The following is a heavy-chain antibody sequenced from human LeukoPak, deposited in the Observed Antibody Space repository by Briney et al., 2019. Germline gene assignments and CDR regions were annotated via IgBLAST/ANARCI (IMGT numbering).Heavy chain of an antibody. CDR3: ARHYPYGSGSYSPFYFDY. CDR1: GYSISSSYY. J-gene: IGHJ4*02. V-gene: IGHV4-38-2*02. CDR2: IYHSGGT. Sequence: PSETLSLTCSVSGYSISSSYYWDWIRQPPGKGLEWIGGIYHSGGTYYNPSLKSRVTISVDTSKNQFSLKLSSVTAADTGVYYCARHYPYGSGSYSPFYFDYWGQGTLVTVSS. D-gene: IGHD3-10*01.